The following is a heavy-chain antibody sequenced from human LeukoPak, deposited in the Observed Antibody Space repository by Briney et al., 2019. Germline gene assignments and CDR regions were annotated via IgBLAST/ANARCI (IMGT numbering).Heavy chain of an antibody. J-gene: IGHJ4*02. CDR2: ISYDGSNE. CDR1: GFTFSSYA. CDR3: ARVIPRITMVRGPFDY. V-gene: IGHV3-30-3*01. Sequence: PGRSLRLSCAASGFTFSSYAMHWVRQAPGKGLEWVAVISYDGSNEYYADSVKGRFTISRDNSKNTLYLQMNSLRAEDTAVYYCARVIPRITMVRGPFDYWGQGTLVTVSS. D-gene: IGHD3-10*01.